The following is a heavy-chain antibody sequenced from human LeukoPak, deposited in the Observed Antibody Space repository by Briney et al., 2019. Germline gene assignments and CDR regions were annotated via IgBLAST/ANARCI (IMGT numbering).Heavy chain of an antibody. V-gene: IGHV4-38-2*02. J-gene: IGHJ4*02. D-gene: IGHD3-16*01. CDR2: IYHSGNT. Sequence: SETLSLTCIVSGFSIRSDYAWGWVRQPPGKGLEWIGIIYHSGNTYYNPSLKSRVTMSVDTSRNQFSLKMRSVTAADTAVYYCVRDIWGLPPDYWGQGTLVTVSS. CDR1: GFSIRSDYA. CDR3: VRDIWGLPPDY.